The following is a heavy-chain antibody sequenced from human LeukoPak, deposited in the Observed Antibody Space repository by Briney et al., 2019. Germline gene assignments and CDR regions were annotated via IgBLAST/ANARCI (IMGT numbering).Heavy chain of an antibody. CDR1: GFTFSSYA. D-gene: IGHD4-17*01. CDR3: AREGTYGDLDY. V-gene: IGHV3-30*04. CDR2: ISYDGSNK. Sequence: GGSLRLSCAAPGFTFSSYAMHWVRQAPGKGLEWVAVISYDGSNKYYADSVKGRFTISRDNSKNTLYLQMNSLRAEDTAVYYCAREGTYGDLDYWGQGTLVTVSS. J-gene: IGHJ4*02.